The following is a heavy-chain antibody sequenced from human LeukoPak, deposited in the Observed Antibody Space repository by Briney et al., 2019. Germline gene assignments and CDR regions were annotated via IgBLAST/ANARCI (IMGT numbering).Heavy chain of an antibody. D-gene: IGHD3-3*01. V-gene: IGHV4-30-2*01. CDR2: IYHSGST. Sequence: SETLSLTCTVSGGSISSGGYYWSWIRQPPGKGLEWIGYIYHSGSTYYNPSLKSRVTISVDRSKNQFSLKLSSVTAADTAVYYCARGPYDFWSGPDRRIQPGGGYWGQGTLVTVSS. CDR3: ARGPYDFWSGPDRRIQPGGGY. J-gene: IGHJ4*02. CDR1: GGSISSGGYY.